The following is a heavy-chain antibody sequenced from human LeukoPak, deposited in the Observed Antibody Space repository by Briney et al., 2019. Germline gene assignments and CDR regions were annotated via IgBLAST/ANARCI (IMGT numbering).Heavy chain of an antibody. V-gene: IGHV5-51*01. CDR2: IYPGDSDT. D-gene: IGHD6-13*01. Sequence: EESVKISCKGSGYSFTSYWVGWVRQMPGKGLEWMGIIYPGDSDTRYSPSFQGQVTISADKSISTAYLQWSSLKASDTAMYYCARLWRGGNQQLVLGYWGQGTLVTVSS. CDR3: ARLWRGGNQQLVLGY. CDR1: GYSFTSYW. J-gene: IGHJ4*02.